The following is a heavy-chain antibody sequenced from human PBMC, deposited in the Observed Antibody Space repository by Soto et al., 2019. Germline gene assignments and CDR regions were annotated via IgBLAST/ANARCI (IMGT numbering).Heavy chain of an antibody. CDR2: IYYSGNT. CDR3: ASPPLYCMDV. CDR1: AGSISSGYYY. V-gene: IGHV4-30-4*01. J-gene: IGHJ6*02. Sequence: SETLSLTCSVSAGSISSGYYYRSWIRPPPGKGLEWIGNIYYSGNTYYNPSLKSRLIISIDTSKNQFPLKVGSVTAADTAVYYCASPPLYCMDVWCPGATVTGSS.